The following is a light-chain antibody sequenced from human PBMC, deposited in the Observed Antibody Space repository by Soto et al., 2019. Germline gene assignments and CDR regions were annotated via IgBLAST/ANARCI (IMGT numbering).Light chain of an antibody. Sequence: QSALTQPASVSGSPGQSITISCTGTSSDVGSYNLVSWYQKHPGKAPKLMIYEGSKRPSGVSNRFSGSKSGNKASLTISGLQAEDEADYYCCSYAGSRPFVFGTGTQVTVL. CDR3: CSYAGSRPFV. V-gene: IGLV2-23*01. J-gene: IGLJ1*01. CDR2: EGS. CDR1: SSDVGSYNL.